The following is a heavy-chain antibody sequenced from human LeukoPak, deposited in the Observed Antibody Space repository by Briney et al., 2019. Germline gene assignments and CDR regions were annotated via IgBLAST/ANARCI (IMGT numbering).Heavy chain of an antibody. CDR1: GYTFTSYD. Sequence: ASVKVSCKASGYTFTSYDINWVRQATGQGLEWMGWMNPNSGNTGYAQKFQGRVTMTRNTSISTAYMELSSLRSEDTAVYYCARVFGGSCYGRTGPIDYWGQGTLVTVSS. CDR2: MNPNSGNT. CDR3: ARVFGGSCYGRTGPIDY. D-gene: IGHD2-15*01. J-gene: IGHJ4*02. V-gene: IGHV1-8*01.